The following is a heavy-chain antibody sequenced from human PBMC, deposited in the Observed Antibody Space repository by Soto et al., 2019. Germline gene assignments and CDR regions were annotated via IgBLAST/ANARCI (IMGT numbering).Heavy chain of an antibody. CDR2: IYYSGST. V-gene: IGHV4-59*01. Sequence: SETLSLTCTVSGGSISSYYWSWIRQPPGKGLEWIGYIYYSGSTNYNPSLKSRVTISVDTSKNQFSLKLSSVTAADTAVYYCARMRGYAFDPWGQGTLVTVSS. D-gene: IGHD2-15*01. CDR3: ARMRGYAFDP. CDR1: GGSISSYY. J-gene: IGHJ5*02.